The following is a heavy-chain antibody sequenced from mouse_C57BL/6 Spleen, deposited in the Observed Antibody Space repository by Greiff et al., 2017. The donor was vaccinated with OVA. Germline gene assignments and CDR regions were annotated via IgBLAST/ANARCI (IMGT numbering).Heavy chain of an antibody. Sequence: QVQLQQPGAELVRPGSSVKLSCKASGYTFTSYWMDWVKQRPGQGLEWIGNIYPSDSETHYNQKFKDKATWTVDKSSSTAYMQLSSLTSEDAAVYYCARKDGSSSWFAYWGQGTLVTVSA. D-gene: IGHD1-1*01. CDR3: ARKDGSSSWFAY. CDR1: GYTFTSYW. CDR2: IYPSDSET. V-gene: IGHV1-61*01. J-gene: IGHJ3*01.